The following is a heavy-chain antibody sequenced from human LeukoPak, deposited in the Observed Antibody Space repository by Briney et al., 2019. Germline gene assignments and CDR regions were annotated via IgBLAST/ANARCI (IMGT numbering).Heavy chain of an antibody. CDR1: GGSISSYY. D-gene: IGHD6-13*01. Sequence: SETLSLTCTVSGGSISSYYWSWIRQPAGKGLEWIGRIYTSGSTNYNPSLKSRVTMSVDTSKNQFSLKLSSVTAADTAVYYCARVGAKYSSSWYYYFDYWGQGTLVTVFS. CDR3: ARVGAKYSSSWYYYFDY. CDR2: IYTSGST. V-gene: IGHV4-4*07. J-gene: IGHJ4*02.